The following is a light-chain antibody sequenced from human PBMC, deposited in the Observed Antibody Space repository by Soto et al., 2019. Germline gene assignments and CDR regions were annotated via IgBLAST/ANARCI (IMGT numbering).Light chain of an antibody. CDR2: EVS. J-gene: IGLJ1*01. CDR3: NSYTSTNTWV. V-gene: IGLV2-8*01. CDR1: SSDVGKYDY. Sequence: QSALTQPPSASGSPGQSVTISCTGTSSDVGKYDYVSWFQHHPGKAPKLIIYEVSKRPSGVPDRFSGSKSGSTASLTVSGLRTEDEADYYCNSYTSTNTWVFGTGTKLTVL.